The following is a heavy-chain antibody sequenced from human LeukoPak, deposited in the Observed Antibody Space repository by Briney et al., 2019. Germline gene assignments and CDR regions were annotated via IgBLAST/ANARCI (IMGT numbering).Heavy chain of an antibody. CDR1: GGSISSYY. D-gene: IGHD3-3*01. Sequence: SETLSLTCTVSGGSISSYYWSWIRQPAGKGLEWIGRISTSGSTNYNPSLKSRVTTSADTSKNQFSLKLSSVTAADTAVYYCARQGVRFLEWLFDCWGQGSLVTVSS. J-gene: IGHJ4*02. CDR3: ARQGVRFLEWLFDC. V-gene: IGHV4-4*07. CDR2: ISTSGST.